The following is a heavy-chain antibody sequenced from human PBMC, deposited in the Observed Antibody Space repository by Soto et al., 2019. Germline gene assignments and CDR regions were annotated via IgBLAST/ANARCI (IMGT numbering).Heavy chain of an antibody. J-gene: IGHJ6*03. V-gene: IGHV1-8*01. D-gene: IGHD6-13*01. Sequence: QVQLVQSGAEVTKPGASVKVSCKASGYIFTSYDINWVRQATGQGLEWVGWMNAKSGNTGYAQKFEGRVTMTRNTSISTAYMELSSLRSEDTAVYYCARAPEDSSTWDFYYYYMDVWGNGTTVAVS. CDR1: GYIFTSYD. CDR3: ARAPEDSSTWDFYYYYMDV. CDR2: MNAKSGNT.